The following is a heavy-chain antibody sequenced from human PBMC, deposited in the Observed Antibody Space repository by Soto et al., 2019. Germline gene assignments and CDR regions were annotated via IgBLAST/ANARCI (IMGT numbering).Heavy chain of an antibody. D-gene: IGHD2-15*01. CDR2: ISYDGSNK. Sequence: QAGWSLRLSCAASGFTFSSYAMHRVRQAPGKGLEWVAVISYDGSNKYYADSVKGRFTISRDNSKNTLYLQMNSLRAEDTAVYYCARDSGNIVVVVAANGSLHVWCQGNTVTV. CDR1: GFTFSSYA. CDR3: ARDSGNIVVVVAANGSLHV. V-gene: IGHV3-30-3*01. J-gene: IGHJ6*02.